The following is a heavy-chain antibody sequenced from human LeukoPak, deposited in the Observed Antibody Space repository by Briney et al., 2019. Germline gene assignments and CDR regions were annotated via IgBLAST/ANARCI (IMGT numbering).Heavy chain of an antibody. Sequence: ASVKVSCKASGNTFRSYHVHWVRQAPGQGLEWMGMLNPGVGTTTYAQKFRGRVTTTRDTSTTTVYMELSSLRSEDTAMYYCARLILYDAFDIWGQGTMITVSS. J-gene: IGHJ3*02. V-gene: IGHV1-46*01. D-gene: IGHD2/OR15-2a*01. CDR3: ARLILYDAFDI. CDR1: GNTFRSYH. CDR2: LNPGVGTT.